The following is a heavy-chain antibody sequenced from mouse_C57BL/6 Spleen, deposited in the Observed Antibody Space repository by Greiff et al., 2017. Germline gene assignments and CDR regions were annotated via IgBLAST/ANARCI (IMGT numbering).Heavy chain of an antibody. V-gene: IGHV1-80*01. CDR3: ARGGEELYFDY. J-gene: IGHJ2*01. CDR2: IYPGDGDT. CDR1: GYAFSSYW. Sequence: QVQLQQSGAELVKPGASVKISCKASGYAFSSYWMNWVKQRPGKGLEWIGQIYPGDGDTNYNGKFKGKATLTADKSSSTAYMQLSSRTSEDSAVYFCARGGEELYFDYWGQGTTLTVSS. D-gene: IGHD2-13*01.